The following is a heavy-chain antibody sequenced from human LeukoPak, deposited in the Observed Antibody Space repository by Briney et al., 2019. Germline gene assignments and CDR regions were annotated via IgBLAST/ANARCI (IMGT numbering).Heavy chain of an antibody. CDR2: IYYSGST. D-gene: IGHD4-17*01. V-gene: IGHV4-39*07. CDR3: ARDPAGYGDTVPDAFDI. J-gene: IGHJ3*02. Sequence: PSETLSLTCTVSGGSISSSSYYWGWIRQPPGKGLEWIGSIYYSGSTYYNPSLKSRVTISVDTSKNQFSLKLSSVTAADTAVYYCARDPAGYGDTVPDAFDIWGQGTMVTVSS. CDR1: GGSISSSSYY.